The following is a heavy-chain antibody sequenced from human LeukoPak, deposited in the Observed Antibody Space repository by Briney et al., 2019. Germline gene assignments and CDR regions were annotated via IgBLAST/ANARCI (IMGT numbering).Heavy chain of an antibody. CDR1: GGTFSSYA. CDR3: ARAYDFWSGYSRRGIYYFDY. CDR2: IIPIFGTA. V-gene: IGHV1-69*13. Sequence: GASVKVSCKASGGTFSSYAISWVRQAPGQGLEWMGGIIPIFGTANYAQKFQGRVTITADESTSTAYMELSSLRSEDTAVYYCARAYDFWSGYSRRGIYYFDYWGRGTLVTVSS. J-gene: IGHJ4*02. D-gene: IGHD3-3*01.